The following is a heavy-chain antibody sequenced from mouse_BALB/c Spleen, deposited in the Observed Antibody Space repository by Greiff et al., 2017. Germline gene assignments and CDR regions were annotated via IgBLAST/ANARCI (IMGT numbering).Heavy chain of an antibody. CDR3: ARYYRYDGDYYAMDY. J-gene: IGHJ4*01. CDR1: GYTFSSYW. Sequence: QVQLKESGAELMKPGASVKISCKATGYTFSSYWIEWVKQRPGHGLEWIGEILPGSGSTNYNEKFKGKATFTADTSSNTAYMQLSSLTSEDSAVYYCARYYRYDGDYYAMDYWGQGTSVTVSS. V-gene: IGHV1-9*01. D-gene: IGHD2-14*01. CDR2: ILPGSGST.